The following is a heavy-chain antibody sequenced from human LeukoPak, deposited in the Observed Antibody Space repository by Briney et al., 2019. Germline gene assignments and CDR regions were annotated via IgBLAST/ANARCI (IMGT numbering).Heavy chain of an antibody. Sequence: QPGGSLRLSCAASGFTFSSYWMSWVRQAPGKGLEWVANIKQDGSEKHYVDSVKGRFTISRDNAKNSLYLQMNSLRAEDTAVYYCARDPARSDECYFDYWGQGTLVTVSS. J-gene: IGHJ4*02. D-gene: IGHD1-14*01. CDR3: ARDPARSDECYFDY. V-gene: IGHV3-7*03. CDR2: IKQDGSEK. CDR1: GFTFSSYW.